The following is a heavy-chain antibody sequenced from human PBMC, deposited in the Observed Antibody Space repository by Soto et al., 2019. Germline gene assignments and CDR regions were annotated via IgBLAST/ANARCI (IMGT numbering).Heavy chain of an antibody. CDR3: AREYGFFDY. D-gene: IGHD4-17*01. CDR2: ISADNGNT. V-gene: IGHV1-18*01. J-gene: IGHJ4*02. CDR1: GYTFTNYA. Sequence: ASVKVSCKASGYTFTNYAVHWVRQAPGQGLEWMGWISADNGNTSYAQKLQGRVTMTTDTSTSTAYMELRSLRSDDTAVYYCAREYGFFDYWGQGTLVTVSS.